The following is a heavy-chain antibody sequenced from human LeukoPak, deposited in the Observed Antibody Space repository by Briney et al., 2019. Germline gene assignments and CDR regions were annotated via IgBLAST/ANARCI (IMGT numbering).Heavy chain of an antibody. CDR2: ISVSGGST. J-gene: IGHJ1*01. CDR3: AKGHCSSTSCLSSAEYFQH. Sequence: PGGSLRLSCASSGFTFSSYAMSWVRQVPGKGLEGVSAISVSGGSTYYADSVKGRFTISRDNSKNTLFLQMNSLRAEDTAVYYCAKGHCSSTSCLSSAEYFQHWGQGTLVTVSS. D-gene: IGHD2-2*01. CDR1: GFTFSSYA. V-gene: IGHV3-23*01.